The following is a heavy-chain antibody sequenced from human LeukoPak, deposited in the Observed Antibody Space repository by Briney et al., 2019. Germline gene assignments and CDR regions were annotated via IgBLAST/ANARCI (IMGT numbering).Heavy chain of an antibody. D-gene: IGHD3/OR15-3a*01. J-gene: IGHJ4*02. Sequence: PGGSLRLSCAASGFTFSGYGMHWVRQAPGKGLEWVAFIRYDGSNKYYADSVKGRFTISRDNSKNTLYLQMNSLRAEDTAVYYCVRDRDWGFDYWGQGTLVTVSS. V-gene: IGHV3-30*02. CDR3: VRDRDWGFDY. CDR2: IRYDGSNK. CDR1: GFTFSGYG.